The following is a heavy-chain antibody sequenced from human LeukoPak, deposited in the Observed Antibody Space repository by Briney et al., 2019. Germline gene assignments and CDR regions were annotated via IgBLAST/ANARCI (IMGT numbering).Heavy chain of an antibody. J-gene: IGHJ4*02. V-gene: IGHV4-59*01. CDR3: ARSDFWSGSIDY. Sequence: SEPLSLTCTVSGGSISSYYWSWLRQPPGKGLEWIGYIYYSGSTNYNPSLKSRVTISVDTSKNQFSLKLSSVTAADTAVYYCARSDFWSGSIDYWGQGTLVAVSS. CDR1: GGSISSYY. D-gene: IGHD3-3*01. CDR2: IYYSGST.